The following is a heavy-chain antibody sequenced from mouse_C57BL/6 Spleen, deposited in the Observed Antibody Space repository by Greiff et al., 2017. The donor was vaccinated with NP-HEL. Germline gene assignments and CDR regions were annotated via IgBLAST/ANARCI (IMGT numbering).Heavy chain of an antibody. D-gene: IGHD1-1*01. Sequence: EVQLQQSGPELVKPGASVKISCKASGYTFTDYYMNWVKQSHGKSLEWIGDINPNNGGTSYNQKFKGKATLTVDKSSSTAYMELRSLTSEDSAVYYCAREGGKLLRFFAYWGQGTLVTVSA. CDR3: AREGGKLLRFFAY. CDR1: GYTFTDYY. J-gene: IGHJ3*01. V-gene: IGHV1-26*01. CDR2: INPNNGGT.